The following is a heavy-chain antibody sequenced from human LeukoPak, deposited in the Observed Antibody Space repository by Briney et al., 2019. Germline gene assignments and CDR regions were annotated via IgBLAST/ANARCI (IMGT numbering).Heavy chain of an antibody. CDR1: GGSISSYY. CDR3: ARVHSSSWSDY. CDR2: IYYSGST. Sequence: SETLSLTCTVSGGSISSYYWSWIRQPPGKGLEWIGYIYYSGSTNYNPSLKSRVTISVDTSKNQFSLKLSSVTAADTAVYYCARVHSSSWSDYWGQGTLVTVSS. D-gene: IGHD6-13*01. J-gene: IGHJ4*02. V-gene: IGHV4-59*08.